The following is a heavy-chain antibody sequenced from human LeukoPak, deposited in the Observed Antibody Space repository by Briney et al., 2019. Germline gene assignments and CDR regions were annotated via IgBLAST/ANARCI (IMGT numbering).Heavy chain of an antibody. J-gene: IGHJ6*03. V-gene: IGHV1-69*01. D-gene: IGHD6-13*01. CDR2: NIPIFGTA. CDR1: GGTFSSYA. CDR3: ASSRSSSWHKYYYYYMDV. Sequence: SVKVSCKASGGTFSSYAISWVRQAPGQGLEWMGGNIPIFGTANYAQKFQGRVTITADESTSTAYMELSSLRSEDTAVYYCASSRSSSWHKYYYYYMDVWGKGTTVTVSS.